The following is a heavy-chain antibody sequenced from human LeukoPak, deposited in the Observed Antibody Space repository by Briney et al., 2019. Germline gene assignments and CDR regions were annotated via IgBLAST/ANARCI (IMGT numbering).Heavy chain of an antibody. CDR3: AKVGPRDGYREYYFDY. V-gene: IGHV3-23*01. Sequence: GGSLRLSCAASGFTFSSYAMTWVRQAPGKGLEWVSAISGSGGSTYYADSVKGRFTISRDNSKNTLYLQMNSLRAEDTAVYYCAKVGPRDGYREYYFDYWGQGTLVTVSS. J-gene: IGHJ4*02. CDR2: ISGSGGST. CDR1: GFTFSSYA. D-gene: IGHD5-24*01.